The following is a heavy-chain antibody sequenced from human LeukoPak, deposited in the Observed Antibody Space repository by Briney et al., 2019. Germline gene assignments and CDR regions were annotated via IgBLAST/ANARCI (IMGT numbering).Heavy chain of an antibody. CDR1: GFTFSSYS. J-gene: IGHJ1*01. D-gene: IGHD6-13*01. V-gene: IGHV3-30*03. CDR3: ARVGGSSSWFTYFQH. CDR2: ISYDGSNK. Sequence: TGGSLRLSCAASGFTFSSYSMNWVRQAPGKGLEWVAVISYDGSNKYYADSVKGRFTISRDNSKNTLYLQMNSLRAEDTAVYYCARVGGSSSWFTYFQHWGQGTLVTVSS.